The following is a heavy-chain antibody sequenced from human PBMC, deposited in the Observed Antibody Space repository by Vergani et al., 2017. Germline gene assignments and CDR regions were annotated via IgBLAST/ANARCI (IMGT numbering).Heavy chain of an antibody. CDR3: AREGQLWSQGHYYYYGMDV. J-gene: IGHJ6*02. D-gene: IGHD5-18*01. V-gene: IGHV3-48*04. CDR1: GFTFSSYS. Sequence: EVQLVESGGGLVQPGGSLRLSCAASGFTFSSYSMNWVRQAPGKGLEWVSYISSSSSTIYYADSVKGRFTISRDNAKNSLYLQMNSLRAEATAVYYCAREGQLWSQGHYYYYGMDVWGQGTTVTVSS. CDR2: ISSSSSTI.